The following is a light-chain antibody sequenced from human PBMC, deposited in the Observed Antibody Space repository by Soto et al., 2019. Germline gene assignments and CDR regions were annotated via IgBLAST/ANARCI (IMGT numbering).Light chain of an antibody. Sequence: EMVMTQSPATLSVSTGERVTLSCRASERVHSNLAWYQQKPGQGPSLIIDYASTRVTGFPDRFSGSGSGTEFTHTRSSLQSEDFGVYYCQHDSNWPPTFGPGTKVEIK. CDR2: YAS. V-gene: IGKV3-15*01. CDR1: ERVHSN. J-gene: IGKJ3*01. CDR3: QHDSNWPPT.